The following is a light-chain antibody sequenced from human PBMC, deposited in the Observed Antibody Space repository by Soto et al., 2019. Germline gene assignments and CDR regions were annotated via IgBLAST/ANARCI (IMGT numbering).Light chain of an antibody. CDR2: EVT. Sequence: QSALTQPASVSGSPGQSITISCTGTGSDIGGHDFVSWYQQHPGKAPKLLIYEVTNRPSGVSSRFSGSKSGNTASLTISGLQTEDEADYHCTSYTSTTTFVSGSGTKLTVL. V-gene: IGLV2-14*01. CDR1: GSDIGGHDF. J-gene: IGLJ1*01. CDR3: TSYTSTTTFV.